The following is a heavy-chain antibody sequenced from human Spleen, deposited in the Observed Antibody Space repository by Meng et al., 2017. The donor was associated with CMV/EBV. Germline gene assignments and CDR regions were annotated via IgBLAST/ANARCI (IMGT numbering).Heavy chain of an antibody. J-gene: IGHJ5*02. Sequence: SGFTFSTNAMHWVRQAPGKGLEWVSTISDSGSSTYYADSVRGRFTVSRDNSKNTLYLQMDSLGADDTAVYYCAKRGCSSTLCSNWFDPWGQGTLVTVSS. D-gene: IGHD2-2*01. V-gene: IGHV3-23*01. CDR1: GFTFSTNA. CDR3: AKRGCSSTLCSNWFDP. CDR2: ISDSGSST.